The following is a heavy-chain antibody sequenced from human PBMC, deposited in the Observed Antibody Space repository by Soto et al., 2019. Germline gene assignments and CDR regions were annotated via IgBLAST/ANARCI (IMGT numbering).Heavy chain of an antibody. CDR2: INHSGST. D-gene: IGHD3-10*01. CDR3: TVEGSGGVFDY. V-gene: IGHV4-34*01. J-gene: IGHJ4*02. CDR1: GGSFSGYY. Sequence: QVQLQQWGAGLLKPSETLSLTCAVYGGSFSGYYWSWIRQPPGKGLEWIGEINHSGSTNYNPSLKSRVTISVDTSKSQFSLKLSSVTAADTAVYYCTVEGSGGVFDYWGQGTLVTVSS.